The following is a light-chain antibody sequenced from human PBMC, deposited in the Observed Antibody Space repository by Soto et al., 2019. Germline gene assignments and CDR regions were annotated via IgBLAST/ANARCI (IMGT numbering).Light chain of an antibody. Sequence: QSALTQPASVSGSPGQSITISCTGTSSDVGGFDYVSWYQVLPGKAPKLMISVVNNRPSGVSHRFSGSKSGNTASLTISGLQAEDEADYYCSSFTSTTAVVFGGGTKLTVL. V-gene: IGLV2-14*01. CDR3: SSFTSTTAVV. CDR2: VVN. CDR1: SSDVGGFDY. J-gene: IGLJ2*01.